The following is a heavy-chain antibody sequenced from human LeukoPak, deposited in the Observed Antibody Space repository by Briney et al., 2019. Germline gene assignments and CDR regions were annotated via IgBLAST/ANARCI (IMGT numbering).Heavy chain of an antibody. V-gene: IGHV3-48*04. J-gene: IGHJ6*02. D-gene: IGHD6-13*01. CDR3: ARDSGIAAAGRYYYYGMDV. CDR1: GFTFSSYS. Sequence: PGGSRRLSCAASGFTFSSYSMNWVRQAPGKGLEWVSYISSSSSTIYYADSVKGRFTISRDNAKNSLYLQMNSLRAEDTAVYSCARDSGIAAAGRYYYYGMDVWGQGTTVTVSS. CDR2: ISSSSSTI.